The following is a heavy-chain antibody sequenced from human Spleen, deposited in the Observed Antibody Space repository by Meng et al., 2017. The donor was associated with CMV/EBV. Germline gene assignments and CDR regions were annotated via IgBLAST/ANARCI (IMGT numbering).Heavy chain of an antibody. D-gene: IGHD1-1*01. V-gene: IGHV4-34*01. Sequence: VQLQQWGAGLLQPSETLSLTCAVYGGSFSGYYWSWIRQPPGKGLEWIGEINHSGSTNYNPSLKSRVTISVDTSKNQFSLKLSSVTAADTAVYYCARSATVLIFDYWGQGTLVTVSS. J-gene: IGHJ4*02. CDR3: ARSATVLIFDY. CDR1: GGSFSGYY. CDR2: INHSGST.